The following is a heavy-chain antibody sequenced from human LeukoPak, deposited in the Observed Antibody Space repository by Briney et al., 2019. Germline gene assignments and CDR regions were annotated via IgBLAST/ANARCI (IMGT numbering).Heavy chain of an antibody. CDR3: ARATESYYYGSGRYLPYFDY. D-gene: IGHD3-10*01. CDR2: IYYSGST. V-gene: IGHV4-59*01. J-gene: IGHJ4*02. CDR1: GGSISSYY. Sequence: SETLSLTCTVSGGSISSYYWSWIRQPPGKGLEWIGYIYYSGSTNYNPSPKSRVTISVDTSKNQFSLKLSSVTAADTAVYYCARATESYYYGSGRYLPYFDYWGQGTLVTVSS.